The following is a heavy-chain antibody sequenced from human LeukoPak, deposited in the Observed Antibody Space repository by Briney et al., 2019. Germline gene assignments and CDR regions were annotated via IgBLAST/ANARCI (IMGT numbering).Heavy chain of an antibody. V-gene: IGHV3-74*01. D-gene: IGHD2/OR15-2a*01. CDR2: IDSDGSWT. CDR1: GNYW. Sequence: GGSLRLSCAASGNYWMHWVRQAPGKGLVWVSHIDSDGSWTSYADSVKGRFTISKDNAKNTVYLQMNSLRAEDTAVYYCVSFYETYWGRGTLVTVSS. CDR3: VSFYETY. J-gene: IGHJ4*02.